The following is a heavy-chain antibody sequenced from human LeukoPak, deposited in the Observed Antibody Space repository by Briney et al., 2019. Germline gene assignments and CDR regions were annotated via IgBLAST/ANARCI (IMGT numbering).Heavy chain of an antibody. J-gene: IGHJ5*02. CDR1: GGSFSGYY. CDR3: ARAVIQLDAYGGLWFGKYSWFDP. V-gene: IGHV4-34*01. D-gene: IGHD3-10*01. Sequence: SETLSLTCAVYGGSFSGYYWTWIRQPPGKGLEWIGEINHSGSTNYNPSLKSRVTISVDTSKNQFSLKLSSVTAADTAVYCCARAVIQLDAYGGLWFGKYSWFDPWGQGTLVTVSS. CDR2: INHSGST.